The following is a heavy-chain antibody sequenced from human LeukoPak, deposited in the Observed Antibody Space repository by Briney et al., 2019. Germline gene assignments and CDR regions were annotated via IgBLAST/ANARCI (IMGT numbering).Heavy chain of an antibody. J-gene: IGHJ4*02. CDR2: IYSDNT. Sequence: GGSLRLSCAASGFTFTTYWMTWVRQAPGKGLEWVSFIYSDNTHYSDSVKGRFTISRDNSKNTLYLQMNSLRAEDTAVYYCARRAGAYSHPYDYWGQGTLVTVSS. D-gene: IGHD4/OR15-4a*01. V-gene: IGHV3-53*01. CDR1: GFTFTTYW. CDR3: ARRAGAYSHPYDY.